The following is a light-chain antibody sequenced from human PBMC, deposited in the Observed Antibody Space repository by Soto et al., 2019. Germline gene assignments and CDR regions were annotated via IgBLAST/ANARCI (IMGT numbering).Light chain of an antibody. Sequence: QSVLTQPASVSGSPGQSITISCTGTRTDVGGYFVSWYQQHPGKAPKLIIYEVSNRPSGVSNRFSGSKSDNTASLTISGLQAEDEADYYCCSYVSSKTYVFGTGTKVTVL. CDR1: RTDVGGYF. V-gene: IGLV2-14*01. J-gene: IGLJ1*01. CDR3: CSYVSSKTYV. CDR2: EVS.